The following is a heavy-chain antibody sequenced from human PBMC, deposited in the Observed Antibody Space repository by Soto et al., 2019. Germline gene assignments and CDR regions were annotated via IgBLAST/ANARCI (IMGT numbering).Heavy chain of an antibody. CDR2: ISSSSSYI. CDR1: GFTFSSYS. J-gene: IGHJ4*02. D-gene: IGHD3-10*01. V-gene: IGHV3-21*01. Sequence: LRLSCAASGFTFSSYSMNWVRQAPGKGLEWVSSISSSSSYIYYADSVKGRFTISRDNAKNSLYLQMNSLRAEDTAVYYCARESSITMVRGVPLGYWGQGTLVTVSS. CDR3: ARESSITMVRGVPLGY.